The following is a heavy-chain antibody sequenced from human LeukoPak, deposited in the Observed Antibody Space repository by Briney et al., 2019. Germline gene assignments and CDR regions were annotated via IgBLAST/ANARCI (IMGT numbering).Heavy chain of an antibody. J-gene: IGHJ5*02. Sequence: SETLSLTCTVAGGSLSSCYWSWLGQPPGKGLGWIGYIDYTGTTNYNPSLRSRVPISLDTSKNQFSLRLSSVTAADTAVYYCSRGAGIAVAGWSDPWGQGTLVTVSS. CDR1: GGSLSSCY. V-gene: IGHV4-59*01. CDR2: IDYTGTT. CDR3: SRGAGIAVAGWSDP. D-gene: IGHD6-19*01.